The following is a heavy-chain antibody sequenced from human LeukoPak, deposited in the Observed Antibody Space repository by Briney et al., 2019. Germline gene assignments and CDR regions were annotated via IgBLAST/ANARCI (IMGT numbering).Heavy chain of an antibody. CDR3: ARSPSPTVGPEY. V-gene: IGHV3-23*01. CDR1: GFTFSSYA. CDR2: ISGSGGST. D-gene: IGHD4-23*01. J-gene: IGHJ4*02. Sequence: GGSLRLSCAASGFTFSSYAMSWVRQAPGKGLEWVSAISGSGGSTYYADSVKGRFTISRDISKNTLYLQMNSLRVEDTAVYYCARSPSPTVGPEYWGQGTLVIVSS.